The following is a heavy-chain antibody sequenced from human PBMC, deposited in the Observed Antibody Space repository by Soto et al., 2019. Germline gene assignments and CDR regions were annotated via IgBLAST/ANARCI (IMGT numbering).Heavy chain of an antibody. CDR2: ISGSAVNT. V-gene: IGHV3-23*01. Sequence: LRLSCAASGFNFITYSLSWVRQAPGKGLDWVAAISGSAVNTYYADSVKGRFTISRDNSKNTVYLQMNSLTAGDTAVYYCAKATATGGGAFDICGQGTMVTVS. J-gene: IGHJ3*02. CDR1: GFNFITYS. CDR3: AKATATGGGAFDI. D-gene: IGHD2-8*02.